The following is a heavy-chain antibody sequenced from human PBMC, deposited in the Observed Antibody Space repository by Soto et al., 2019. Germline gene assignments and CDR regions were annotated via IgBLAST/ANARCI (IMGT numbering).Heavy chain of an antibody. CDR2: ISRDGSTM. V-gene: IGHV3-30*03. CDR3: VGEVASGY. CDR1: GVTLSNFG. J-gene: IGHJ4*02. Sequence: QVQLVESGGGVVQPGRSLRLSCAASGVTLSNFGMHWVRQAPGKGLEWVAVISRDGSTMFYADSVKGRFTISRDTSRNTLYLQSNSLRAEDTAAYHCVGEVASGYWGQGTLVTVSS. D-gene: IGHD2-21*01.